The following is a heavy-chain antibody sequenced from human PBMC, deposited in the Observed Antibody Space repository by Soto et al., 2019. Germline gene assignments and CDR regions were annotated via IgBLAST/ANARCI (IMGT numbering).Heavy chain of an antibody. Sequence: SETLSLTCTVSGGSVSSGSYYWSWIRQPPGKGLEWIGYIYYSGSTNYNPSLKSRVTISVDTSTNQFSLKLSSVTAADTAVYYCARDVGIAAAGLHGGAIDYWGQGTLVTVSS. J-gene: IGHJ4*02. CDR2: IYYSGST. CDR3: ARDVGIAAAGLHGGAIDY. CDR1: GGSVSSGSYY. D-gene: IGHD6-13*01. V-gene: IGHV4-61*01.